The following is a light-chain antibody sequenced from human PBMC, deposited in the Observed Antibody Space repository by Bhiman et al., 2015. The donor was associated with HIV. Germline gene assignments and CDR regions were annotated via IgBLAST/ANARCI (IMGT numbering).Light chain of an antibody. Sequence: QSALTQPASVSGSPGQSITISCTGTSGDIGASDYISWYQQHPGKAPILMIYDVSERPTGVSDRFSGSKSGNTASLTISGLQADDEADYYCSSYSSSTTLWVFGTGTTVTVL. J-gene: IGLJ1*01. V-gene: IGLV2-14*01. CDR2: DVS. CDR3: SSYSSSTTLWV. CDR1: SGDIGASDY.